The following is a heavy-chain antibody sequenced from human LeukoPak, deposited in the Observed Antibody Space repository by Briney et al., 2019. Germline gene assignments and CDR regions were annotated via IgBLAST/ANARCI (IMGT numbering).Heavy chain of an antibody. CDR2: ISGSGGST. V-gene: IGHV3-23*01. CDR3: AKAPLAVRYKDV. Sequence: GGSLRHSCAAPGFTFISYAMSWVRQAPGKGLEWVSAISGSGGSTYYADSVKGRFTISRDNSKNTLYLHMNSLRAEDTAVYYCAKAPLAVRYKDVWGKGTTVTVSS. D-gene: IGHD6-19*01. J-gene: IGHJ6*03. CDR1: GFTFISYA.